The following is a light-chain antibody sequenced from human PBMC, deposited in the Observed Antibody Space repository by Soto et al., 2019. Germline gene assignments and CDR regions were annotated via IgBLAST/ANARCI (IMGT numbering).Light chain of an antibody. V-gene: IGKV3-15*01. CDR2: GAS. CDR3: QQYNNWPSLT. J-gene: IGKJ4*01. CDR1: QSVSSN. Sequence: EIVMTQSPATLSVSPGERATLSCSASQSVSSNLAWYQQKPGQAPRLLIYGASTRATGIPARFSGSGSGTEFTLTISSLESEDFAVYDCQQYNNWPSLTFGGGTKVEIK.